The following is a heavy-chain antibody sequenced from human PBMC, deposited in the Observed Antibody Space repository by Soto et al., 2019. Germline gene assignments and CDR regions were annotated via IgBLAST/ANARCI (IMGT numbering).Heavy chain of an antibody. Sequence: QVQLQQWGAGLLKPSETLSLTCAVYGGSFSGFHWSWVRQPPGKGLEWIGEINHSGTTNYIQSLTSRLTMSVDKSGNQVSLELTSVAAADTAVYYCARGVSYRWVYWGQGTLVTVSS. CDR1: GGSFSGFH. D-gene: IGHD3-16*02. J-gene: IGHJ4*02. CDR2: INHSGTT. V-gene: IGHV4-34*01. CDR3: ARGVSYRWVY.